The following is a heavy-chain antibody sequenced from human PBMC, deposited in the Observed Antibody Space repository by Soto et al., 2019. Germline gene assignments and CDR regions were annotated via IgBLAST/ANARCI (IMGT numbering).Heavy chain of an antibody. CDR1: GFTFSSYA. CDR2: ISGSGGST. V-gene: IGHV3-23*01. Sequence: GGSLRLSCAASGFTFSSYAMSWVRQAPGKGLEWVSAISGSGGSTYYADSVKGRFTISRDNSKNTLYLQMNSLRAEDTAVYYCAKLRVLRYFDWSSTRVGWFDPWGQGTLVTVSS. J-gene: IGHJ5*02. CDR3: AKLRVLRYFDWSSTRVGWFDP. D-gene: IGHD3-9*01.